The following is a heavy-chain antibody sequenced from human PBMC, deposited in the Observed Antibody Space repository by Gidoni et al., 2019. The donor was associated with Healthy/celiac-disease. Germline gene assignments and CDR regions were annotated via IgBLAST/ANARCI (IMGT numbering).Heavy chain of an antibody. CDR2: KWYDGSNK. J-gene: IGHJ6*02. CDR1: GFTFSSYG. D-gene: IGHD2-15*01. CDR3: ARAAALTGYCSGGSCYYYGMDV. Sequence: QVQLVESGGGVVQPGRSLRLSCAASGFTFSSYGMHWVRKAPGKGLEWVAVKWYDGSNKYYADSVKGRFTIARDNSKNTLYLQMNSLRAEDTAVYYCARAAALTGYCSGGSCYYYGMDVWGQGTTVTVSS. V-gene: IGHV3-33*01.